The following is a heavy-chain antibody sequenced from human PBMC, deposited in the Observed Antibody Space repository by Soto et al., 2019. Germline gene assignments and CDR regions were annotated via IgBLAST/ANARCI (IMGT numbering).Heavy chain of an antibody. CDR1: GFTFSSYA. CDR3: AKAGLTGYYNNWFDP. D-gene: IGHD3-9*01. J-gene: IGHJ5*02. V-gene: IGHV3-23*01. CDR2: ISGSGGST. Sequence: GGSLRLSFAASGFTFSSYAMSWVRQAPGKGLEWVSAISGSGGSTYYADSVKGRFTISRDNSKNTLYLQMNSLRAEDTAVYYCAKAGLTGYYNNWFDPWGQGTLVTVSS.